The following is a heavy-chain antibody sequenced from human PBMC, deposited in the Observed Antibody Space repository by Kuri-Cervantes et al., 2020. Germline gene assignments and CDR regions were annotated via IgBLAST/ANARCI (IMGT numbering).Heavy chain of an antibody. CDR2: INHSGST. Sequence: SETLSLTCTVSGGSISSTNWWSWVRQPPGKGLEWIGEINHSGSTNYNPSLKSRVTISVDTSKNQFSLKLSSVTAADTAVYYCARAFGGSSGWLDYWGQGTLVTVSS. CDR3: ARAFGGSSGWLDY. J-gene: IGHJ4*02. CDR1: GGSISSTNW. D-gene: IGHD6-19*01. V-gene: IGHV4-4*02.